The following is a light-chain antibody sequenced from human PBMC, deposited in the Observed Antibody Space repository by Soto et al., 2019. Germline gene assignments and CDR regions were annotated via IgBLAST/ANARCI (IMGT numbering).Light chain of an antibody. Sequence: DIQMTQSPSTVSAYVGDRVTITCRASQSISSWLAWYQQKPGKAPNLLIHKASHLESGVPSRFSGSGSGTEFTLTISSLQPGDFATYYCQHYNTYPWTFGQGTKVDIK. J-gene: IGKJ1*01. V-gene: IGKV1-5*03. CDR2: KAS. CDR3: QHYNTYPWT. CDR1: QSISSW.